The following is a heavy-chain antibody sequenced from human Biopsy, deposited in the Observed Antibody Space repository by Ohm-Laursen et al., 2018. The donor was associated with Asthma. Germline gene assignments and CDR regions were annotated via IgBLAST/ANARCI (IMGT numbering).Heavy chain of an antibody. CDR2: IYSGGTS. J-gene: IGHJ4*02. D-gene: IGHD1-26*01. Sequence: GSLRLSCSASGFAVSRDHMFWVRQAPGKGLEWVSVIYSGGTSDTADSVRGRFTISRDNSKNTLHLEMNSLRVEDTAVYYCPKDVFPGWELRRGPDYWGQGTLVTVSS. CDR1: GFAVSRDH. V-gene: IGHV3-53*05. CDR3: PKDVFPGWELRRGPDY.